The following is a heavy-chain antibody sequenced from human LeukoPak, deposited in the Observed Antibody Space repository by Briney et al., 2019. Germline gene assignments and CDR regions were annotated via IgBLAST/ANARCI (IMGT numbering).Heavy chain of an antibody. CDR2: IKSKTDGGTT. D-gene: IGHD6-19*01. CDR3: TTEFSRGWPFDY. CDR1: GFTFSSYA. V-gene: IGHV3-15*01. J-gene: IGHJ4*02. Sequence: GGSLRLSCAASGFTFSSYAMHWVRQAPGKGLEWVGRIKSKTDGGTTDYAAPVKGRFTISRDDSKNTLYLQMNSLKTEDTAVYYCTTEFSRGWPFDYWGQGTLVTVSS.